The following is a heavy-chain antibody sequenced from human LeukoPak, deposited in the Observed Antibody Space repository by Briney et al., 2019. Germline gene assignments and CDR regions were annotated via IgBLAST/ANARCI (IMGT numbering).Heavy chain of an antibody. CDR2: IYHSGST. Sequence: PSETLSLTCAVSGGSISSGGYSWSWIRQPPGKGLEWIGYIYHSGSTYYNPSLKSRVTISVDRSKNQFSLKLSSVTAADTAAYYCARARAAAVDYWGQGTLVTVSS. J-gene: IGHJ4*02. V-gene: IGHV4-30-2*01. CDR1: GGSISSGGYS. CDR3: ARARAAAVDY. D-gene: IGHD6-25*01.